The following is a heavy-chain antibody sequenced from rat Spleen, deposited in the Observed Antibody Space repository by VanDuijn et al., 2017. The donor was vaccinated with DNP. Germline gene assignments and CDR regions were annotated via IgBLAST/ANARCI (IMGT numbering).Heavy chain of an antibody. Sequence: EVQLQESGPGLVNPSQSLSLTCSVAGFSITNNYWAWIRKFPGNKMEWMGYINYSGYTDYNPSLRSRISITRDTSKNQFFLHLSSVTTEDTATYFCARSHYYDGYWHGFDYWGHGVMVTVSS. D-gene: IGHD1-12*03. CDR2: INYSGYT. V-gene: IGHV3-1*01. J-gene: IGHJ2*01. CDR1: GFSITNNY. CDR3: ARSHYYDGYWHGFDY.